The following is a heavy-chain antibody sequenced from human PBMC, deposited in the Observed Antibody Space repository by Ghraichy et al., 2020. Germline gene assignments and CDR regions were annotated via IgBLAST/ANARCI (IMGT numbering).Heavy chain of an antibody. CDR2: IYYSGST. D-gene: IGHD2-15*01. CDR3: ARERGWSGGTWFDP. J-gene: IGHJ5*02. CDR1: GGSISSGGYY. V-gene: IGHV4-31*03. Sequence: SETLSLTCTVSGGSISSGGYYWSWIRQHPGKGLEWIGYIYYSGSTYYNPSLKSRVTISVDTSKNQFSLKLSSVTAADTAVYYCARERGWSGGTWFDPWGQGTLVTVSS.